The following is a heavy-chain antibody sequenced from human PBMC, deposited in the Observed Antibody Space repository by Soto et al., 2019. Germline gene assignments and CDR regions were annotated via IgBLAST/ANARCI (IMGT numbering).Heavy chain of an antibody. J-gene: IGHJ5*02. CDR3: ARDMSGCSSSDCYLSGWLAP. CDR1: GAPITSGAYS. Sequence: SETLSLTCTVSGAPITSGAYSWSWIRQPPGKGREWIGFIYQSGSTHYNPSLKSRVTISVDRSKNHFSLQLTSLTAADTAVYYCARDMSGCSSSDCYLSGWLAPWGPGTLVTVSS. V-gene: IGHV4-30-2*01. D-gene: IGHD2-21*02. CDR2: IYQSGST.